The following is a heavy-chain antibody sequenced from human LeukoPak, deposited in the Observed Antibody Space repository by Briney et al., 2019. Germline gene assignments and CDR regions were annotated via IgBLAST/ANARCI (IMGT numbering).Heavy chain of an antibody. CDR3: ASYSSRSQSFDY. Sequence: SETLSLTCTISGGSISSYYWSWIRQPPGKGVEWIGYIYYSGSTNYNPSLKSRVTISVDTSKNQFSLKLSSVTAADTAVYYCASYSSRSQSFDYWGQGTLVTVSS. D-gene: IGHD5-18*01. CDR1: GGSISSYY. CDR2: IYYSGST. J-gene: IGHJ4*02. V-gene: IGHV4-59*01.